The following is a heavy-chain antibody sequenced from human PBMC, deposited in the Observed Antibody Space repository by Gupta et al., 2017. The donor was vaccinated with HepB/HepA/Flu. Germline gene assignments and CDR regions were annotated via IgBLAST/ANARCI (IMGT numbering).Heavy chain of an antibody. CDR2: ISPSCGTE. D-gene: IGHD7-27*01. CDR3: EREGPITELTGGAEDYYYYYMDV. CDR1: GGTFSSYA. J-gene: IGHJ6*03. V-gene: IGHV1-69*06. Sequence: QVQLVQSGAEVKKPGSSVKVSCKASGGTFSSYAISWVRPALGQGLEWMGGISPSCGTENYAQKFEGRVTMTADKSTSTVYMELSSLRSEDTAVYYCEREGPITELTGGAEDYYYYYMDVWGKGNTVTVSS.